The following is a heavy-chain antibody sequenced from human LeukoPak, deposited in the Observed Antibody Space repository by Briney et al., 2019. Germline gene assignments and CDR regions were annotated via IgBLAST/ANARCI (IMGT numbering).Heavy chain of an antibody. CDR3: ATDHHLHDAFDI. CDR1: GYTLTELS. CDR2: FDPEDGET. Sequence: ASVKVSCKVSGYTLTELSMHWVRQAPGKGLEWMGGFDPEDGETIYAQKFQGRVTMTEDTSTDTAYMELSSLRPEDTAVYYCATDHHLHDAFDIWGQGTMVTVSS. J-gene: IGHJ3*02. V-gene: IGHV1-24*01. D-gene: IGHD4-11*01.